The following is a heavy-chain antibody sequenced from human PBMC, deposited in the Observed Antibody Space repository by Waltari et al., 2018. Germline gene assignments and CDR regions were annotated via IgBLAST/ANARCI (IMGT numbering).Heavy chain of an antibody. D-gene: IGHD3-3*01. V-gene: IGHV3-33*01. CDR2: IWYDGSNK. J-gene: IGHJ6*02. Sequence: QVQLVESGGGVVQPGRSLRLSCAASGFTFSSYGMHWVRQAPGKGLEWVAVIWYDGSNKYYADSVKGRFTISRDNSKNTLYLQMNSLRAEDTAVYYCARDCSVLRFLEWFPMDVWGQGTTVTVSS. CDR3: ARDCSVLRFLEWFPMDV. CDR1: GFTFSSYG.